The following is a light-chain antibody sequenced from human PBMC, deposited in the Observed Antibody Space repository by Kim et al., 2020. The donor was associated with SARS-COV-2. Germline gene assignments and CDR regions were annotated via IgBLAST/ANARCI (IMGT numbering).Light chain of an antibody. CDR1: SGHTSNA. V-gene: IGLV4-69*01. Sequence: QLVLTQSPSASASLGASVKLTCTLSSGHTSNAIAWHQRQPEKGPRFLMKVNSDGSYNKGDGISDRFSGSSSGADRYLTISSLHSEDEADYYRQSWVSGSPQVFGGGTKLTVL. J-gene: IGLJ3*02. CDR3: QSWVSGSPQV. CDR2: VNSDGSY.